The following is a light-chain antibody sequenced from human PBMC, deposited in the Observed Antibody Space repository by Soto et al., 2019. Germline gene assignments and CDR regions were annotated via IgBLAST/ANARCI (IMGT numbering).Light chain of an antibody. Sequence: EIVLTQSPATLSLSPGERATLSCRASQSVSIHLAWYQQKGGQAPRLLIYDTSNRATGIRARFSGSGSGTDFALTISSLETEDSAVYYCQQRGNWPPGFTFGPGTKVDIK. CDR3: QQRGNWPPGFT. CDR1: QSVSIH. CDR2: DTS. V-gene: IGKV3-11*01. J-gene: IGKJ3*01.